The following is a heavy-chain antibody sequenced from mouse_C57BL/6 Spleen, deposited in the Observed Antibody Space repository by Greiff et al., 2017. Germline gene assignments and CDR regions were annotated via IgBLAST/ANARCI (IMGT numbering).Heavy chain of an antibody. V-gene: IGHV3-6*01. CDR1: GYSITSGYY. CDR2: ISYDGSN. Sequence: DVKLVESGPGLVKPSQSLSLTCSVTGYSITSGYYWNWIRQFPGNKLEWMGYISYDGSNNYNPSLKNRISITRDTSKNQFFLKLNSVTTEDTATYYCARDRGYDYAYWGQGTLVTVSA. J-gene: IGHJ3*01. D-gene: IGHD2-4*01. CDR3: ARDRGYDYAY.